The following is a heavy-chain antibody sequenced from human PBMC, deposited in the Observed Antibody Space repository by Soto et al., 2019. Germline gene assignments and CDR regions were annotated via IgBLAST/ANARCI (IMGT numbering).Heavy chain of an antibody. V-gene: IGHV4-31*03. CDR1: GDSISSATHY. Sequence: SETLSLTCTVSGDSISSATHYWNWIRQHPGKGLEWIGYVSSSGNSYYSPSLKSRVFMSVDTSKNLFSLKLSSVTAEDTAIYYCAREAAKGSSNLDWFDPWGQGTLVTVSS. CDR3: AREAAKGSSNLDWFDP. J-gene: IGHJ5*02. D-gene: IGHD6-13*01. CDR2: VSSSGNS.